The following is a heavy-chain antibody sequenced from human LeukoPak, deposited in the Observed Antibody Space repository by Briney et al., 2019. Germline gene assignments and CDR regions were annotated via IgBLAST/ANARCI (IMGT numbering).Heavy chain of an antibody. CDR3: ARNPTRGELLRVAY. CDR2: ISYTSGTI. J-gene: IGHJ4*02. Sequence: PGGSLRLSCAASGFTFSSYAMSWVRQAPGKGLEWVSYISYTSGTIYYADSVKGRFTVSRDNAKNSLYLQMNSLRAEDTAVYYCARNPTRGELLRVAYWGQGTLVTVSS. CDR1: GFTFSSYA. V-gene: IGHV3-48*01. D-gene: IGHD1-26*01.